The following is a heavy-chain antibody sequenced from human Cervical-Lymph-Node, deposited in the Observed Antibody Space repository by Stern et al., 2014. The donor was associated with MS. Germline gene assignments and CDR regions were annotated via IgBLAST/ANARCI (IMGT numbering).Heavy chain of an antibody. V-gene: IGHV4-31*03. Sequence: QVQLQESGPGLVKPSQTLSLTCTVSGGSISSGGHYWSWIRHHPGKGLEWMGDIFHSGSTYYNPSLRSRLIISVDTSNSQFSLKLKSVTAADTAVYYCARFVEYQLPGGGYYNFYGMDVWGPGTTVTVSS. CDR2: IFHSGST. CDR3: ARFVEYQLPGGGYYNFYGMDV. D-gene: IGHD2-15*01. CDR1: GGSISSGGHY. J-gene: IGHJ6*02.